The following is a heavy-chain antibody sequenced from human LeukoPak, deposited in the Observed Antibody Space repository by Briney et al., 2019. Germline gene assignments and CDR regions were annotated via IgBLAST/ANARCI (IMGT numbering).Heavy chain of an antibody. CDR3: AGPTSHCSGASCYSN. D-gene: IGHD2-15*01. CDR2: ISSSGRNI. CDR1: GFTFSDYY. J-gene: IGHJ4*02. V-gene: IGHV3-11*01. Sequence: GGSLRLSCAASGFTFSDYYMSWIRQAAGKGLEWVSYISSSGRNIYYADSVKGRFTISRDNAKNSLYMQMNSLRAEDTAVYYCAGPTSHCSGASCYSNWGQGALVTVSS.